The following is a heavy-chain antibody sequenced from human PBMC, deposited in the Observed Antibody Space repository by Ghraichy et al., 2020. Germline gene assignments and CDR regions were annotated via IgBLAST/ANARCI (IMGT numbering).Heavy chain of an antibody. D-gene: IGHD2-2*01. CDR3: AGSTDQLPAHYYYYYGMDV. CDR2: INPNSGGT. CDR1: GYTFTGYY. Sequence: ASVKVSCKASGYTFTGYYMHWVRQAPGQGLEWMGWINPNSGGTNYAQKFQGRVTMTRDTSISTAYMELSRLRSDDTAVYYCAGSTDQLPAHYYYYYGMDVWGQGTTVTVSS. J-gene: IGHJ6*02. V-gene: IGHV1-2*02.